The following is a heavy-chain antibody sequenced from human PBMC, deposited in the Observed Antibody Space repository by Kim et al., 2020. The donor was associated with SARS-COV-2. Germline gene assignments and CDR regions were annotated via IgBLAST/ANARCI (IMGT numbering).Heavy chain of an antibody. J-gene: IGHJ6*02. V-gene: IGHV3-15*01. Sequence: PVKGRFTISRDASKNTLYLQMNSLKTEDTAVYYCTTEDDSRSPVFNGMDVWGQGTTVTVSS. D-gene: IGHD1-1*01. CDR3: TTEDDSRSPVFNGMDV.